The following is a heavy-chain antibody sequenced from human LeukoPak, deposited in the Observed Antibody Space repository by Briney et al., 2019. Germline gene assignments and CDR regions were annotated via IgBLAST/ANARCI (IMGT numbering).Heavy chain of an antibody. J-gene: IGHJ4*02. CDR1: GYPFAAYG. V-gene: IGHV1-18*01. CDR2: INTYNGNT. D-gene: IGHD1/OR15-1a*01. Sequence: ASVKVSCKASGYPFAAYGISWVRQAPGQGLELMGWINTYNGNTNYAQKFRGRVTMTTDTSTTTAYVELRCLTSDDTAVYYCTRDGARNTWYRLWGQGTLVTVSS. CDR3: TRDGARNTWYRL.